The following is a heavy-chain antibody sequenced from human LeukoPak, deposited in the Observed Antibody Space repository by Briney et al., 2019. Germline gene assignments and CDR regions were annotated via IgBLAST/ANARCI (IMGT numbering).Heavy chain of an antibody. CDR2: IGSSGSYI. CDR3: ATGGLYRVH. Sequence: GGSLRLSCAASGFTFSSSEMNRVRQTPGKGLEWISWIGSSGSYIYYADSVKGRFTISRDNARSSLYLQMNSLRVEDTAVYYCATGGLYRVHWGQGALVTVSS. CDR1: GFTFSSSE. V-gene: IGHV3-48*03. D-gene: IGHD1-1*01. J-gene: IGHJ4*02.